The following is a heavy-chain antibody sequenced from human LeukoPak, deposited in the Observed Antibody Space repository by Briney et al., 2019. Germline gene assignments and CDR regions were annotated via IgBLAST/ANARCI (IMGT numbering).Heavy chain of an antibody. J-gene: IGHJ4*02. D-gene: IGHD5-18*01. Sequence: SETLSLTCDVSGGSVASTNWWTWVRQPPGKGLEWIGEVHLDGRTNYNPSLKSRVTISVDTSKNQFSLKLSSVTAADTAVYYCARGLPRGYSYGYVYWGQGTLVTVSS. CDR2: VHLDGRT. CDR1: GGSVASTNW. CDR3: ARGLPRGYSYGYVY. V-gene: IGHV4-4*02.